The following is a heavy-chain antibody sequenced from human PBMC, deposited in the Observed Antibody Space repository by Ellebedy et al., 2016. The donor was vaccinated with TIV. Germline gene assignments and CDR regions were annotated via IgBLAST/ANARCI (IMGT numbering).Heavy chain of an antibody. J-gene: IGHJ4*02. CDR2: IRYDGSVQ. V-gene: IGHV3-30*02. CDR1: GLTLTIYG. D-gene: IGHD5/OR15-5a*01. CDR3: AAQRGVSFRQSLDC. Sequence: GGSLRLSCTVSGLTLTIYGIHWVRQAPGKGLECVAFIRYDGSVQYYADSVKGRFTITISRDISKNTLYLQMNSLRAEDTALYYCAAQRGVSFRQSLDCWGQGTLVTVSS.